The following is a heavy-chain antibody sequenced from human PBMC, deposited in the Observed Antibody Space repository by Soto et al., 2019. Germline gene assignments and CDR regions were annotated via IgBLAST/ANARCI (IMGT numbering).Heavy chain of an antibody. CDR3: AKDPTYDSSGYEFVGFDY. V-gene: IGHV3-23*01. D-gene: IGHD3-22*01. Sequence: GGSLRLSXIASGFTFRNYAMSWVRQAPGKGLEWVSGISGSGGSTHYTDSVKGRFTISRDNSKNTLYLQMNALRAEDTAVYYCAKDPTYDSSGYEFVGFDYWGQGTLVTVSS. CDR1: GFTFRNYA. CDR2: ISGSGGST. J-gene: IGHJ4*02.